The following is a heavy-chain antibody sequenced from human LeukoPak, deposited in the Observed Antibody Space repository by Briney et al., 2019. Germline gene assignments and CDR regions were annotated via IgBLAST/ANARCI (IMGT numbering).Heavy chain of an antibody. CDR1: GYTFTGYY. V-gene: IGHV1-2*02. D-gene: IGHD3-22*01. CDR3: ARSSGYYSSLFYMHV. J-gene: IGHJ6*03. Sequence: ASVKVSCKASGYTFTGYYMHWVRQAPGQGLEWMGWINPNSGGTNYAQKFQGRVTMTRGTSISTAYMELSRLRSDDTAVYYCARSSGYYSSLFYMHVWGKGTTVTVSS. CDR2: INPNSGGT.